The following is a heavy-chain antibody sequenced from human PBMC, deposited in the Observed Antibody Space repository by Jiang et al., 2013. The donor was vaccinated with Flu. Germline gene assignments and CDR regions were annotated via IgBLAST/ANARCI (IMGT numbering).Heavy chain of an antibody. CDR1: GYSFTTYS. Sequence: QSGSELKKPGASMKISCKTSGYSFTTYSINWVRQAPGQGLEWMGWINPNTGSPIYAQGFTGRFVFSLDTSVGTAYLQINNLEAEDTAVYFCARRSPTDYWGQGTLVTVSS. J-gene: IGHJ4*02. V-gene: IGHV7-4-1*02. CDR2: INPNTGSP. CDR3: ARRSPTDY. D-gene: IGHD3-16*02.